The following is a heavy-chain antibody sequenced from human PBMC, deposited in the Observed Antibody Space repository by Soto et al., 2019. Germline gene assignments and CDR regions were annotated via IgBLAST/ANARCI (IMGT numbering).Heavy chain of an antibody. V-gene: IGHV3-74*01. CDR1: GFTFSSYW. CDR2: INSDGSSA. D-gene: IGHD2-2*01. CDR3: ARGGSTSPNGMDV. J-gene: IGHJ6*02. Sequence: GGSLRLSCAASGFTFSSYWMHWVRQAPGKGLVWVSRINSDGSSANYADSVKGRFTISRDNAKNTLYLQMNSLRTDDTAVYYCARGGSTSPNGMDVWGQGTTVTVSS.